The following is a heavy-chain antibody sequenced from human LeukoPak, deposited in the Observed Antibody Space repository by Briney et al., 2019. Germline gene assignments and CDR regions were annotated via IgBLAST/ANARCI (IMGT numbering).Heavy chain of an antibody. J-gene: IGHJ4*02. Sequence: SETLSLTCTVPGGSISSSSYYWGWIRQPPGTGLEWIGSIYYSGSTYYNPSLKSRVTISVDTSKNQFSLKLSSVTAADTAVYYCARLPIVVVPADYYFDYWGQGTLVTVSS. CDR3: ARLPIVVVPADYYFDY. CDR1: GGSISSSSYY. CDR2: IYYSGST. V-gene: IGHV4-39*01. D-gene: IGHD2-2*01.